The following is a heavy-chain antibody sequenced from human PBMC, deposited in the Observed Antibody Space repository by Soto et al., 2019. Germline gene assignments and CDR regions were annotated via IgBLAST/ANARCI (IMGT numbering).Heavy chain of an antibody. J-gene: IGHJ4*02. Sequence: PGGSLRLACAASGFTFSSCSMNWVRQVPGKGLEWVSSISSSSSYIYYADSMKGRFTISRDNAKNSLYLQMNSLRAEDTAVYYCARDSEPAAMVTFASWGQGT. CDR2: ISSSSSYI. CDR1: GFTFSSCS. V-gene: IGHV3-21*01. D-gene: IGHD5-18*01. CDR3: ARDSEPAAMVTFAS.